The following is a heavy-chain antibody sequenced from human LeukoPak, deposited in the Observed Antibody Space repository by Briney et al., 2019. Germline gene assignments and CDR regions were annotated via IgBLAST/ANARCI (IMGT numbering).Heavy chain of an antibody. V-gene: IGHV4-61*08. CDR2: IYTGGGT. Sequence: SETLSLTCTVSGGSISSGGYYWNWIRQHPGKGLEWIGYIYTGGGTNYSPSLKSRVIISVDTSKNQFSLKLSSVTAADTAVYYCARLTRLSSSPDRYYLDYWGQGTLVTVSS. J-gene: IGHJ4*02. D-gene: IGHD6-6*01. CDR3: ARLTRLSSSPDRYYLDY. CDR1: GGSISSGGYY.